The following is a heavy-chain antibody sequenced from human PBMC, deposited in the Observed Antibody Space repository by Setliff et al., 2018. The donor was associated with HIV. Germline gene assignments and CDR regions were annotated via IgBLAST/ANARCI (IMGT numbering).Heavy chain of an antibody. CDR2: ISGSGGAT. V-gene: IGHV3-23*01. D-gene: IGHD3-10*01. CDR1: GFTFSSYA. J-gene: IGHJ5*02. Sequence: PGGSLRLSCAASGFTFSSYAMTWVRQAPGKGLEWVSAISGSGGATYYADSVKGRFTISRDNSKNTLYLQMNSLRAEDTAVYYCASSGSGSYINWFGPWGRGTLVTVSS. CDR3: ASSGSGSYINWFGP.